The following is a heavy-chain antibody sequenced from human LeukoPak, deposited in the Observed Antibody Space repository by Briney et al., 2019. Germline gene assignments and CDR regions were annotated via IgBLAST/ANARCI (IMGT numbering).Heavy chain of an antibody. J-gene: IGHJ4*02. CDR2: MNPNRGNT. V-gene: IGHV1-8*02. CDR1: GYTFTSYD. CDR3: ARPHCPHYDYVWGSPRVFDY. D-gene: IGHD3-16*01. Sequence: ASVKVSCKASGYTFTSYDINWVRQATGQGLEWMGWMNPNRGNTGYAQKFQGRVTMTRNTSISTAYMELSSLRSEDTAVYYCARPHCPHYDYVWGSPRVFDYWGQGTLVTVSS.